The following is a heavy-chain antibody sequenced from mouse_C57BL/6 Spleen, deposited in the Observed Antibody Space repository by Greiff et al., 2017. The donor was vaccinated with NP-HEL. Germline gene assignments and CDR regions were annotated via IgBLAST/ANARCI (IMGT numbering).Heavy chain of an antibody. CDR1: GYTFTSYW. Sequence: VQLQQPGAELVRPGFSVKLSCKASGYTFTSYWMHWVKQRPIQGLEWIGNIDPSDSETHYNQKFKDKATLTVDKSSSTAYMQLSSLTSDDSAVYYCARYSNYYFDYWGQGTTLTVSS. J-gene: IGHJ2*01. CDR2: IDPSDSET. CDR3: ARYSNYYFDY. V-gene: IGHV1-52*01. D-gene: IGHD2-5*01.